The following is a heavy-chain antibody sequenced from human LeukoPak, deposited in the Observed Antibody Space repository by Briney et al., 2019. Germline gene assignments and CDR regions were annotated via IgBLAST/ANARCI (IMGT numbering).Heavy chain of an antibody. V-gene: IGHV1-69*05. CDR3: ARAQPGFYDFWSGYLDY. J-gene: IGHJ4*02. CDR2: IIPIFGTA. D-gene: IGHD3-3*01. Sequence: SVEVSCKASGGTFSSYAISWVRQAPGQGLEWMGGIIPIFGTANYAQKFQGRVTITTDESTSTAYMELSSLRSEDTAVYYCARAQPGFYDFWSGYLDYWGQGTLVTVSS. CDR1: GGTFSSYA.